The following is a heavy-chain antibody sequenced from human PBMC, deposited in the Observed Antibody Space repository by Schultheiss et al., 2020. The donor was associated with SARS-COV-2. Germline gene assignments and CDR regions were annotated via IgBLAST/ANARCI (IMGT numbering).Heavy chain of an antibody. CDR2: ISAYNGNT. CDR3: AREGEVCSGGSCHNWFDP. CDR1: GYTFTSYG. V-gene: IGHV1-18*03. D-gene: IGHD2-15*01. J-gene: IGHJ5*02. Sequence: ASVKVSCKASGYTFTSYGISWVRQAPGQGLEWMGWISAYNGNTNYAQKLQGRVTMTTDTSTSTAYMELSRLRSDDMAVYYCAREGEVCSGGSCHNWFDPWGQGTLVTVSS.